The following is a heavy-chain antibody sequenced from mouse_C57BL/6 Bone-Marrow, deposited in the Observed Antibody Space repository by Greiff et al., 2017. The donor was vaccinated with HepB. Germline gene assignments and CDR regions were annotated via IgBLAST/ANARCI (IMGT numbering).Heavy chain of an antibody. CDR2: INPNNGGT. V-gene: IGHV1-18*01. D-gene: IGHD2-3*01. CDR1: GYTFTDYN. J-gene: IGHJ3*01. Sequence: EVQLQQSGPELVKPGASVKISCKASGYTFTDYNMDWVKQSHGKSLEWIGDINPNNGGTIYNQKFKGKATLTVDKSSSTAYMELRSLTSEDTAVYYCARDGYTGFAYWGQGTLVTVSA. CDR3: ARDGYTGFAY.